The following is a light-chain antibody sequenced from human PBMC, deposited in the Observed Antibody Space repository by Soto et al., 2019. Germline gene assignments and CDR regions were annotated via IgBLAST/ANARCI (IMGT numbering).Light chain of an antibody. CDR2: DVS. J-gene: IGLJ2*01. Sequence: QSALTQPASVSGSPGQSITISCTGTSSDVGGYNYVSWYQQYPGKAPKLMIYDVSNRPSGVFNRFSGSKSGNTASLTISGLQAEDEADYYCSSYTSSSPVVFGGGTQLTVL. CDR1: SSDVGGYNY. V-gene: IGLV2-14*01. CDR3: SSYTSSSPVV.